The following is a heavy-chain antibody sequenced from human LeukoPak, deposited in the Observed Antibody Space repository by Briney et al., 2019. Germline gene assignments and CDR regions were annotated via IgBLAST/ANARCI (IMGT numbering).Heavy chain of an antibody. V-gene: IGHV4-39*01. CDR1: GGSISSSSYY. J-gene: IGHJ5*02. Sequence: RPSETLSLTCTVSGGSISSSSYYWTWIRQSPGKGLEWIGTIYYSGITSYNPSLKSRLTISVDTSENQFSLMLTSVTAADTALYYCASHQKGVTHPWGQGTLVTVSS. D-gene: IGHD3-10*01. CDR2: IYYSGIT. CDR3: ASHQKGVTHP.